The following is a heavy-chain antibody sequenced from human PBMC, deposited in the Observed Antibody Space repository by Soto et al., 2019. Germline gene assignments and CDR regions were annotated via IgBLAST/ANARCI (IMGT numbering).Heavy chain of an antibody. CDR3: ASTWSGYYYFDS. J-gene: IGHJ4*02. Sequence: GGSLRLSCAASGFTFSNYGMHGVGKAPGKGLEWVAVISYDENNRYYGDSVKGRFTISRDNSKNTVYLQMNSLRVEDTAVYYCASTWSGYYYFDSWGQGTLVTVSS. CDR1: GFTFSNYG. CDR2: ISYDENNR. V-gene: IGHV3-30*03. D-gene: IGHD3-3*01.